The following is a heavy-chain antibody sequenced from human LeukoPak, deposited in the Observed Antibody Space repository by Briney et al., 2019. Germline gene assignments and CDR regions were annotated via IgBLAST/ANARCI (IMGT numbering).Heavy chain of an antibody. V-gene: IGHV3-23*01. Sequence: GGSLRLSCAASGFTFNTYAMSGVRQAPGKGLEWVSAITGSGDDTFHADSVKGRFTISRDNSRNTLYMDMNSLRVEDMAIYYCAKGSRSSRPYSFDFWGQGILVTVSS. CDR3: AKGSRSSRPYSFDF. J-gene: IGHJ4*02. D-gene: IGHD4-11*01. CDR1: GFTFNTYA. CDR2: ITGSGDDT.